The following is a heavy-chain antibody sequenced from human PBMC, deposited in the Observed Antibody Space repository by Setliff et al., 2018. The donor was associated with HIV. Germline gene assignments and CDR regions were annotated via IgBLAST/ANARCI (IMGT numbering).Heavy chain of an antibody. J-gene: IGHJ2*01. Sequence: PSETLSLTCAVYGGSFSGYYWSWIRQTPGEGLEWIAEITHAGSTQYNPSLKSRVTMSADTSKNQFFLKLKSVTAGDTALYYCARVGRERLVTSGRYFDLWGRGTLVTVPQ. CDR1: GGSFSGYY. CDR3: ARVGRERLVTSGRYFDL. CDR2: ITHAGST. V-gene: IGHV4-34*01.